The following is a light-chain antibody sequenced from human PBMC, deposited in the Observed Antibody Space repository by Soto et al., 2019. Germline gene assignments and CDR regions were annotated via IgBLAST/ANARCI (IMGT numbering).Light chain of an antibody. J-gene: IGLJ3*02. CDR2: YND. Sequence: QSVLTQSPSVSGAPRQSVNISCSGNNSNIGSNAVHWYQQLPGKAPKLLMYYNDMLPSGVSDRFSGSKSGTSASLAISGLQFEDGGDYYCAKGEDGLTAWVFGGGTKPPVL. CDR1: NSNIGSNA. V-gene: IGLV1-36*01. CDR3: AKGEDGLTAWV.